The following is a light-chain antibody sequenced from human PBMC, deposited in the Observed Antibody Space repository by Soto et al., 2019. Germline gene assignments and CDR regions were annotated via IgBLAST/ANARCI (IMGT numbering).Light chain of an antibody. CDR3: QQYHVWPLT. V-gene: IGKV3D-15*01. J-gene: IGKJ4*01. CDR1: QSVSSN. CDR2: EAS. Sequence: EIVMTQSPATLSVPAGERATLSCRASQSVSSNLAWYQQKPGQAPRLLIFEASTGATGIPARFSGSGSGTEFSLTISSLQSEDFAVYYCQQYHVWPLTFGGGTRVEIK.